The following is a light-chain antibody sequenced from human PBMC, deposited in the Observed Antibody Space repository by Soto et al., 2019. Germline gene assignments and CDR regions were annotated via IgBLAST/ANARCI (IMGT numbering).Light chain of an antibody. CDR1: QIVNNNY. Sequence: IVLTHSPGTLSLSPGERATLSCRASQIVNNNYLAWYQQKPGQAPRLVIYGASNRATGVPDRFSASGSGTDFTLTISRLEPEESAVYFCQKYTGPPTTVGQGTRLEIK. CDR3: QKYTGPPTT. V-gene: IGKV3-20*01. J-gene: IGKJ5*01. CDR2: GAS.